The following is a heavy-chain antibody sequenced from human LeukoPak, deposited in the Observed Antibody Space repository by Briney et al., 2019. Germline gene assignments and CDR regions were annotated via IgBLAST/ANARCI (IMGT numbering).Heavy chain of an antibody. CDR2: IKSKTDGGTT. V-gene: IGHV3-15*01. J-gene: IGHJ4*02. CDR3: TTDWYRGY. D-gene: IGHD6-13*01. Sequence: GGSLRFSCVVSGFIFSNAWMSWVRQAPGKGLEWVGRIKSKTDGGTTDYAAPVKGRFTISRDDSKTTLYLQMNSLKTEDTAVYYCTTDWYRGYWGQGTLVTVSS. CDR1: GFIFSNAW.